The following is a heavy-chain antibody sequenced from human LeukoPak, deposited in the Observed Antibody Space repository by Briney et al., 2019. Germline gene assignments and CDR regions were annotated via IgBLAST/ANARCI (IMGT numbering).Heavy chain of an antibody. CDR1: GFILRSHW. D-gene: IGHD3-22*01. V-gene: IGHV3-7*01. J-gene: IGHJ4*02. Sequence: GGSLRLSCAASGFILRSHWMSWVRQAPGRGLEWVAHIKQDGSEEQYVDSVEGRFILSRDDAKNSVYLQMNSLRVDDTAVYYCARGPNFGSRVGYFDYWGQGTPVTVSS. CDR3: ARGPNFGSRVGYFDY. CDR2: IKQDGSEE.